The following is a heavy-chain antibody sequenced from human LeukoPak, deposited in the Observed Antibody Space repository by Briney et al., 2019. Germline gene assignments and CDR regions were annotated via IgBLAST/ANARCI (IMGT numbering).Heavy chain of an antibody. V-gene: IGHV5-10-1*01. Sequence: GESLKISCKGSGYSFTNYWLSWVRQMPGKGLEWMGRIDPSDSYTNYSPSFQGHVTISADKSVNTAYLQWSSLRASDTAMYYCARLPMTLNYFDYCGQGTLVTVSS. D-gene: IGHD3-22*01. CDR2: IDPSDSYT. CDR1: GYSFTNYW. J-gene: IGHJ4*02. CDR3: ARLPMTLNYFDY.